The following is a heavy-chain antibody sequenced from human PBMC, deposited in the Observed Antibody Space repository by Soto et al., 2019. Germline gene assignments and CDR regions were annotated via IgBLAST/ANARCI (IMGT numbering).Heavy chain of an antibody. J-gene: IGHJ3*01. CDR3: ARDSASSGVFT. Sequence: QVQLQESGPGLVKPSGTLSLTCAVTGGSISSSNWWTWVRQPPGEGLEWVGEISRSGTTNYKPSLKRRVSISVDKSRNEFSLHLGSVTAADTAMYYCARDSASSGVFTWGQGTMVTVSS. CDR1: GGSISSSNW. CDR2: ISRSGTT. D-gene: IGHD6-19*01. V-gene: IGHV4-4*02.